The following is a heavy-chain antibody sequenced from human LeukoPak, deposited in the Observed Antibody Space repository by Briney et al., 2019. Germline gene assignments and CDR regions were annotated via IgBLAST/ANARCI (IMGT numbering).Heavy chain of an antibody. V-gene: IGHV1-18*04. D-gene: IGHD3-3*01. CDR1: GYTFTGYY. CDR3: ARAPDDYDFWSGPFDY. Sequence: ASVKVSFKASGYTFTGYYIHWVRQAPGQGLEWMGWISAYSGNTNYAQNLQGRVTMTTDTSTSTAYMELRSLRSDDTAVYYCARAPDDYDFWSGPFDYWGRGTLVTVSS. J-gene: IGHJ4*02. CDR2: ISAYSGNT.